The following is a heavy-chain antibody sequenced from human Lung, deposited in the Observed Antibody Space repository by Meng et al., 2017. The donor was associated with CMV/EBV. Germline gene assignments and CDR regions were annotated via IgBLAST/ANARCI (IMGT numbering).Heavy chain of an antibody. CDR1: GESFSGYS. CDR3: ARTLPPAPGHRLDY. D-gene: IGHD1-14*01. Sequence: SETLSLTCAVHGESFSGYSWSWIRQPPGKGLEWIGEISHSGITNYNPSLKSRVTISLDTSKNQFSLKLNSVDAADTAVFYCARTLPPAPGHRLDYWGQGTLVTVSS. V-gene: IGHV4-34*01. J-gene: IGHJ4*02. CDR2: ISHSGIT.